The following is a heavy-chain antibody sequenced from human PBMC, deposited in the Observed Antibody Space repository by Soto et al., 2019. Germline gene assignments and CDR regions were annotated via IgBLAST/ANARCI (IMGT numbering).Heavy chain of an antibody. D-gene: IGHD3-9*01. J-gene: IGHJ4*02. CDR3: ARDVGLDSDDSFAY. CDR1: GVTFTSYG. V-gene: IGHV3-23*01. CDR2: ITVDGGQT. Sequence: WVTLRLSCTVSGVTFTSYGMGWVCQGPGKGLQWVSTITVDGGQTHYTDSVKGRFSISRDNSKDTVYLQMDALRGEDTAMYFCARDVGLDSDDSFAYWGQGTQVTVAS.